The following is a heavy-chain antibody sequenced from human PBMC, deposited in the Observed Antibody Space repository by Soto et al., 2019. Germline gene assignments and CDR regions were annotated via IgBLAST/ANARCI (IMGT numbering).Heavy chain of an antibody. CDR2: ISGSGGST. J-gene: IGHJ4*02. D-gene: IGHD1-26*01. CDR1: GFTFSSYA. V-gene: IGHV3-23*01. Sequence: EVQLLESGGGLVQPGGSLRLSCAASGFTFSSYAMRWVRQAPGKGLEWISAISGSGGSTYYADSVKGRFTISRDNSKNTLYLQMNSLRAEDTAVYYCARRGSGSYYDYWGQGTPVTVSS. CDR3: ARRGSGSYYDY.